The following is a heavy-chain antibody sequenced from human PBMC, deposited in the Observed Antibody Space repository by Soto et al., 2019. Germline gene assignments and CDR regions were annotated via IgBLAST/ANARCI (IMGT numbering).Heavy chain of an antibody. J-gene: IGHJ4*02. Sequence: SETLSLTCTVSGGSISSSSYYWGWIRQPPGKGLEWIGSIYHSGSTYYNPSLKSRVTISVDTSKNQFSLKLSSVTAADTAVYYCARGLVEPAILDYWGQGTLVTVSS. V-gene: IGHV4-39*07. D-gene: IGHD1-26*01. CDR2: IYHSGST. CDR3: ARGLVEPAILDY. CDR1: GGSISSSSYY.